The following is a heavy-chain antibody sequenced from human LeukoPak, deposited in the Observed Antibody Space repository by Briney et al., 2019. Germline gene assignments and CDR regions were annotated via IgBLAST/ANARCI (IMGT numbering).Heavy chain of an antibody. V-gene: IGHV3-23*01. CDR2: ISGSGGST. Sequence: GGSLRLSCAASGFTFSSYAMSWVRQAPGKGLEWVSAISGSGGSTYYTDPVKGRFTISRDNSKNTLYLQMNSLRAEDTAVYYCAVLPNSSGFFDYWGQGTLVTVSS. J-gene: IGHJ4*02. CDR3: AVLPNSSGFFDY. CDR1: GFTFSSYA. D-gene: IGHD3-3*01.